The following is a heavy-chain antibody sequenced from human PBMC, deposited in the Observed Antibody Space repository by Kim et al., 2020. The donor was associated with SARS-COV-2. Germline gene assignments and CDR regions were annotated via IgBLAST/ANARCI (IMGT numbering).Heavy chain of an antibody. CDR3: TRSTGSYFPFDF. J-gene: IGHJ4*02. V-gene: IGHV1-18*01. CDR2: T. D-gene: IGHD1-26*01. Sequence: TNYAQKFRGRVTMTKDTSTTTAYMELRSLRSDDTALYYCTRSTGSYFPFDFWGQGTLVTVSS.